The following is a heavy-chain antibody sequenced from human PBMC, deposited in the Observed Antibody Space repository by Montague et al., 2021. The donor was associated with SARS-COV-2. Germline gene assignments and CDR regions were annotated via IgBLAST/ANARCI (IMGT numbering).Heavy chain of an antibody. CDR1: GFTFSSYW. Sequence: SLRPSCAASGFTFSSYWMSWVRQAPGKGLEWVANIKQDGSGKYYVDSVKGRFTISRDNAKNSLYLQMNSLRAEDTAVYYCARDLGAVVVAAIKYYYYGMDVWGQGTTVTVSS. CDR3: ARDLGAVVVAAIKYYYYGMDV. D-gene: IGHD2-15*01. J-gene: IGHJ6*02. V-gene: IGHV3-7*03. CDR2: IKQDGSGK.